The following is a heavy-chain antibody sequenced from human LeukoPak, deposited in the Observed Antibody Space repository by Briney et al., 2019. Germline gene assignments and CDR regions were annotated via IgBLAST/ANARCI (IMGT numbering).Heavy chain of an antibody. CDR2: IYISGST. CDR1: GGSITYYY. CDR3: ARGISGTTGWPIRYYFDF. Sequence: PSEGLSLTCTVSGGSITYYYWNWIRQPAGKALEWIGRIYISGSTDYKPSLKSRVTMSLDTSKNQLSLELSSVTAADTAVYYCARGISGTTGWPIRYYFDFWGQGTPVSLST. V-gene: IGHV4-4*07. D-gene: IGHD1-7*01. J-gene: IGHJ4*02.